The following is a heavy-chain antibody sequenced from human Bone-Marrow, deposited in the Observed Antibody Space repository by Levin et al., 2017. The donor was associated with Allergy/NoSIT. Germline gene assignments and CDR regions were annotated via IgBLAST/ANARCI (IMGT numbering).Heavy chain of an antibody. V-gene: IGHV4-31*03. Sequence: SCTVSGGSLRSPSYYWTWFRQHPEKGLEWIGNVYYSGSTYYSPSLRSRVTISVDTSKNQFSLKLRSVTAADTAVYFCARNWDESHNGNGNYFDSWGQGALVTVSS. CDR3: ARNWDESHNGNGNYFDS. D-gene: IGHD1-1*01. CDR1: GGSLRSPSYY. J-gene: IGHJ4*02. CDR2: VYYSGST.